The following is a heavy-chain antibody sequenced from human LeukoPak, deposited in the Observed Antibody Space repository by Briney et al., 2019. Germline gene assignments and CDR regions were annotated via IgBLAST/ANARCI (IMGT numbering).Heavy chain of an antibody. CDR2: IYTSGST. D-gene: IGHD2-8*01. J-gene: IGHJ2*01. Sequence: SETLSLTCTVSGGSISSYYWSWIRQPAGKGLEWIGRIYTSGSTNCNPSLKSRVTISVDKSKNQFSLKLSSVTAADTAVYYCASRLGYCTNGVCYTGWYFDLWGRGTLVTVSS. CDR3: ASRLGYCTNGVCYTGWYFDL. CDR1: GGSISSYY. V-gene: IGHV4-4*07.